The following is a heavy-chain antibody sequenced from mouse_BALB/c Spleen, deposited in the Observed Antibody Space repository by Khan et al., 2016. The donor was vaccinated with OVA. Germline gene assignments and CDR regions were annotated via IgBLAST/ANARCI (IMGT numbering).Heavy chain of an antibody. CDR3: ARDRIDY. J-gene: IGHJ2*01. CDR2: INPTSGYT. Sequence: QVQLKQSGAELAKPGASVKMSCTASGYTFTSYWMHWIKQRPGKGLEWIGYINPTSGYTDYNQKFKDKATLTADKSSSTAYMQLSSLTSDDSAVYYCARDRIDYWGQGTALTVSS. CDR1: GYTFTSYW. V-gene: IGHV1-7*01.